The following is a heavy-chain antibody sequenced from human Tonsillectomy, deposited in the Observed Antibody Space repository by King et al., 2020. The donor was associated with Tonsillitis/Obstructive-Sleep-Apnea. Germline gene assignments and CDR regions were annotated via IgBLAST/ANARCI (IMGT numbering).Heavy chain of an antibody. CDR1: GFTVSSNY. D-gene: IGHD6-13*01. CDR2: IYSGGGT. CDR3: ARARSSRWYSPGAFDI. J-gene: IGHJ3*02. Sequence: VQLVESGGGLIQPGGSLRLSCAASGFTVSSNYMSWVRQAPGKGLEWVSVIYSGGGTYYADSVKGRFTISRDNSKNTLYLQMNSLRAEDTAVYYCARARSSRWYSPGAFDIWGQGTMLTVSS. V-gene: IGHV3-53*01.